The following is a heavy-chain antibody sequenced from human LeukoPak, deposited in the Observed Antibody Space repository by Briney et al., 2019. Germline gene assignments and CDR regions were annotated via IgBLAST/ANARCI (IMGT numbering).Heavy chain of an antibody. CDR1: GYTFTGYY. Sequence: ASVTVSCKASGYTFTGYYMHWVRQAPGQGLEWMGWINPNSGGTNYAQKFQGWVTMTRDASISTAYMELSRLRSDDTAVYYCARAGRSGSSGYYYYGMDVWGQGTTVTVSS. V-gene: IGHV1-2*04. CDR2: INPNSGGT. J-gene: IGHJ6*02. D-gene: IGHD1-26*01. CDR3: ARAGRSGSSGYYYYGMDV.